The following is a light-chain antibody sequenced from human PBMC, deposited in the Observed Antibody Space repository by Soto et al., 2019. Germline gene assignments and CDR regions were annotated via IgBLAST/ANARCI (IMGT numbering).Light chain of an antibody. CDR1: QGGRDD. CDR2: SAS. CDR3: LQESNYPLT. Sequence: IRMTQSPSSLPASVGDRVFIACRASQGGRDDVGWYQQKPGKAPKLLLYSASTLQSGVPSTFSGSRSGTDFTLTISGLQPEDFATYYCLQESNYPLTFGGGIKVEIK. V-gene: IGKV1-6*01. J-gene: IGKJ4*01.